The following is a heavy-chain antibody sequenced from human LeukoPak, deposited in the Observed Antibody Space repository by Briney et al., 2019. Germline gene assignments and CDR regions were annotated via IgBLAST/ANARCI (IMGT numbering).Heavy chain of an antibody. CDR1: DDSITMYY. J-gene: IGHJ4*02. D-gene: IGHD6-13*01. V-gene: IGHV4-4*07. CDR2: IYTSGST. CDR3: ARDGYSSSWQYFDY. Sequence: SETLSLTCSVSDDSITMYYWTWIRQPPGKGLEWIGRIYTSGSTNYNPSLKSRVTMSVDTSKNQFSLKLSSVTAADTAVYYCARDGYSSSWQYFDYWGQGTLVTVSS.